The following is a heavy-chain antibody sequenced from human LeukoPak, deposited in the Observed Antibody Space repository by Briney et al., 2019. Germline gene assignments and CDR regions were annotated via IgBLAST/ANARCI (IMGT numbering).Heavy chain of an antibody. D-gene: IGHD3-16*02. J-gene: IGHJ3*02. CDR2: IIPIFGTA. V-gene: IGHV1-69*13. CDR1: GGTFSSYA. Sequence: ASVKVSCKASGGTFSSYAISWVRQAPGQGLEWMGGIIPIFGTANYAQKFQGRVTITADESTSTAYMELSSLRSEDTAVYYCARVWEYDYVWGSYLPHAFDIWGQGTMVTVSS. CDR3: ARVWEYDYVWGSYLPHAFDI.